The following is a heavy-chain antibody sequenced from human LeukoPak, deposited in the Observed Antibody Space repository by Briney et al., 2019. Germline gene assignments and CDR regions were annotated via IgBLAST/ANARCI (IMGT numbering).Heavy chain of an antibody. Sequence: PGGSLGLSCAASGFTFSTYAMHWVRQTPGKGLEYVSAISTNGGGTYYANSVKGRFTISRDNSKNTLYLQMGSLRADDMAVYYCARYCNGVTCYSGHEYWGQGTLVTVSS. D-gene: IGHD2-15*01. J-gene: IGHJ4*02. V-gene: IGHV3-64*01. CDR1: GFTFSTYA. CDR2: ISTNGGGT. CDR3: ARYCNGVTCYSGHEY.